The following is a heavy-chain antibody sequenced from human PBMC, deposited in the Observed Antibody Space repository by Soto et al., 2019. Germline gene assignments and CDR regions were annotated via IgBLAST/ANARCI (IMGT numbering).Heavy chain of an antibody. V-gene: IGHV3-30*18. CDR1: GFTFSSYG. D-gene: IGHD3-22*01. J-gene: IGHJ4*02. CDR2: ISYDGSNK. CDR3: AKDRSPRDYDSSGDFDY. Sequence: PGGSLRLSCAASGFTFSSYGMHWVRQAPGKGLEWVAVISYDGSNKYYADSVKGRFTISRDNSKNTLYLQMNSLRAEDTAVYYCAKDRSPRDYDSSGDFDYWGQGTLVTVSS.